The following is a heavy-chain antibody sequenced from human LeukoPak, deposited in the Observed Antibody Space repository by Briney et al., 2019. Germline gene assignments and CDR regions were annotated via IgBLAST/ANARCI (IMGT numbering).Heavy chain of an antibody. CDR2: IYSGGST. J-gene: IGHJ4*02. CDR3: ASRVTYYYDSGGYY. D-gene: IGHD3-22*01. V-gene: IGHV3-66*01. Sequence: GGSLRLSCAASGFTVSSNYMSWVRQAPGKGLEWVSVIYSGGSTYYADSVKGRFTISRDNSKNTLYLQMNSLRAEDTAVYHCASRVTYYYDSGGYYWGQGTLVTVSS. CDR1: GFTVSSNY.